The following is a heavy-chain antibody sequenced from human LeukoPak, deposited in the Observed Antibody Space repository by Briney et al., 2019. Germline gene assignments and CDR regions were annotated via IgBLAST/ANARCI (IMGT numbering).Heavy chain of an antibody. CDR3: ITPLPYSAQ. CDR1: GFTFSSYW. D-gene: IGHD2-21*01. Sequence: GGSLRLSCAASGFTFSSYWMSWVRQAPGKGLEWVGRIKPKTDGETTEYAAPVKDRFSISRDDSKSMMYLQMNSLKTEDTAVYYCITPLPYSAQGGQGTLVTVSS. CDR2: IKPKTDGETT. J-gene: IGHJ4*02. V-gene: IGHV3-15*01.